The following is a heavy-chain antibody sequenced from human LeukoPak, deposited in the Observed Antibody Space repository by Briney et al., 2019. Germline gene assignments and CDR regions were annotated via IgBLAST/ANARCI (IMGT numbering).Heavy chain of an antibody. CDR2: ISNNGGYT. CDR1: AFTFSDYA. D-gene: IGHD2-15*01. V-gene: IGHV3-23*01. Sequence: GGSLRLSCAASAFTFSDYAMHWVRQAPGKGLEWVSAISNNGGYTYYADSVQGRFTISRDNSKSTLCLQMNSLRAEDTAVYYCAKQLGYCSDGSCYFPYWGQGTLVTVSS. J-gene: IGHJ4*02. CDR3: AKQLGYCSDGSCYFPY.